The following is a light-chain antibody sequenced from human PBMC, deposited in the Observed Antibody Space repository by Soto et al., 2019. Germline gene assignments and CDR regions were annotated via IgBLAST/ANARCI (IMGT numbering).Light chain of an antibody. Sequence: QSALTQPASVSGSPGQSITISCAGTSADIGAFNYVSWYQHHPGKAPKLLIFDVSDRPSGVSTRFSASKSANTASLTISGLQADDEADYYCSSYSTSSDLVFGGGTQLTVL. V-gene: IGLV2-14*03. CDR1: SADIGAFNY. CDR3: SSYSTSSDLV. J-gene: IGLJ2*01. CDR2: DVS.